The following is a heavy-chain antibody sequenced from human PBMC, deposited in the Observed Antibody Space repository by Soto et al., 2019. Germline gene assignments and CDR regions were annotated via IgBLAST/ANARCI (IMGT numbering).Heavy chain of an antibody. CDR2: IFPSDSDT. D-gene: IGHD3-22*01. J-gene: IGHJ5*02. V-gene: IGHV5-51*01. Sequence: GSLKISCRTSGYRFTSYWIAWVRQMPGKGLEWMGIIFPSDSDTRYSPSFQGQVTISADRSTSTVFLQWAGLKASDTAVYFCARKDKSGYFNWFDPWGQGTLVTVSS. CDR3: ARKDKSGYFNWFDP. CDR1: GYRFTSYW.